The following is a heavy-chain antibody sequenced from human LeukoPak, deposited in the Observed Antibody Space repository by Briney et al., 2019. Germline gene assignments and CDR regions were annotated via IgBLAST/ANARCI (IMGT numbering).Heavy chain of an antibody. CDR2: TYYRYKWNN. Sequence: SQTLSLTCAISGDSVSGNSAVAWNWLRQSPSRGLEWLGRTYYRYKWNNDYAVSVKIRITINTHTSKNQFSLHLNSVTPEDTAVYYCARGRNSGFDYWGQGTLVTVSS. CDR1: GDSVSGNSAVA. D-gene: IGHD2/OR15-2a*01. CDR3: ARGRNSGFDY. J-gene: IGHJ4*02. V-gene: IGHV6-1*01.